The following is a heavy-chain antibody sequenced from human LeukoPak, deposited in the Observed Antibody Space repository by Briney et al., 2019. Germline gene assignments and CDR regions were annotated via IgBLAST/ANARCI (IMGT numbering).Heavy chain of an antibody. J-gene: IGHJ3*02. D-gene: IGHD3-22*01. V-gene: IGHV3-30*02. CDR2: IRYDGSNK. CDR1: GFTFSSYG. CDR3: AKSTTYYYDSSDAFDI. Sequence: GGSLRLSCAASGFTFSSYGMHWVRQAPGKGLEWVAFIRYDGSNKYYADSVKGRFTISRDNSKNTLYLQMNSLRAEDTAVYYCAKSTTYYYDSSDAFDIWGQGTMVTVSS.